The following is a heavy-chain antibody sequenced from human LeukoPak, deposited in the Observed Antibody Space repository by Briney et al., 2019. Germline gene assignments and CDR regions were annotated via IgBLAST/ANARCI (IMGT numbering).Heavy chain of an antibody. D-gene: IGHD3-22*01. CDR3: ARDGDIRGYDSSGYLGI. Sequence: PSETLSLTCTVSGGSISSGGYYWSWIRQHPGKGLEWIGYIYYSGSTYYNPSLKSRVTISVDTSKNQFSLKLSSVTAADTAVYYCARDGDIRGYDSSGYLGIWGQGTMVTVSS. V-gene: IGHV4-31*03. CDR2: IYYSGST. J-gene: IGHJ3*02. CDR1: GGSISSGGYY.